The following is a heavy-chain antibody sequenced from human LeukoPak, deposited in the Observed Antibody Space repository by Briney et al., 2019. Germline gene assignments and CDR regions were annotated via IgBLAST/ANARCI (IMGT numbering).Heavy chain of an antibody. J-gene: IGHJ4*02. CDR2: LRGSGDST. CDR3: AKRYCTTTSCSFFDY. Sequence: GGSLRLSCAASGFTFSSYAMSWVRQAPGKGLEWVSSLRGSGDSTSYADSVKGRFTISRDNSKNTLFLQMNSLRAEDTAVYYCAKRYCTTTSCSFFDYWGQGTLVTVSS. D-gene: IGHD2-2*01. V-gene: IGHV3-23*01. CDR1: GFTFSSYA.